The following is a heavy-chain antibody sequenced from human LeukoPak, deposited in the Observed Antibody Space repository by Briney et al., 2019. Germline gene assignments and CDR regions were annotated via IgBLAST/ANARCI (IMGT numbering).Heavy chain of an antibody. Sequence: GESLKISCKGSGYSFTNYWIGWVRQMPGKGLEWTGIIYPADSDTRYIPSFEGQVTISADKSINTAYLQWSSLKASDTAMYYCARVPGGMTTVPFDYWGQGTLVTVSS. V-gene: IGHV5-51*01. CDR2: IYPADSDT. CDR1: GYSFTNYW. D-gene: IGHD4-11*01. CDR3: ARVPGGMTTVPFDY. J-gene: IGHJ4*02.